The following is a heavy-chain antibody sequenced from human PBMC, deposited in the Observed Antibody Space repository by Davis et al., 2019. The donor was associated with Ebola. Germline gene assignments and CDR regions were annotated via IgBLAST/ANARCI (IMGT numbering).Heavy chain of an antibody. CDR1: GFTFDDYA. V-gene: IGHV3-20*01. D-gene: IGHD3-9*01. CDR3: ARDYPPYYDILTGYYLY. CDR2: INWNVGST. Sequence: GGSLRLSCAASGFTFDDYAMSCVRQAPGKGLEWVCGINWNVGSTGYADSVKGRFTISRDNAKNSMYLRLNSLRAEDTALYHCARDYPPYYDILTGYYLYWGQGTLVTVSS. J-gene: IGHJ4*02.